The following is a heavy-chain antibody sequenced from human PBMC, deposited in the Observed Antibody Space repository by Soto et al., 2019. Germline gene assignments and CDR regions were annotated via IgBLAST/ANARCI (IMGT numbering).Heavy chain of an antibody. CDR3: ARLWDCTNGVCDRDDAFDI. D-gene: IGHD2-8*01. Sequence: GESLKISCKGSGYSFTSYWIGWVRQMPGKGLEWMGIIYPGDSDTRYSPSFQGQVTISADKSISTSDLQWSSLKASDTAMYYCARLWDCTNGVCDRDDAFDIWGQGTMVTVSS. J-gene: IGHJ3*02. CDR1: GYSFTSYW. CDR2: IYPGDSDT. V-gene: IGHV5-51*01.